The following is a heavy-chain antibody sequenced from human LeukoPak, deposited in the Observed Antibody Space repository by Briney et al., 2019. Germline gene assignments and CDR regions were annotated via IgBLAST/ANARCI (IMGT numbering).Heavy chain of an antibody. J-gene: IGHJ4*02. V-gene: IGHV4-4*09. CDR1: GGSISRYY. CDR2: IYTSGST. Sequence: SETLSLTCTVSGGSISRYYWSWIRQPPGKGLEWIGYIYTSGSTNYNPSLKSRVTISVDTSKNQFSLKLSSVTAADTAVYYCARRGIGSSAYDYWGQGTLVTVSS. D-gene: IGHD6-6*01. CDR3: ARRGIGSSAYDY.